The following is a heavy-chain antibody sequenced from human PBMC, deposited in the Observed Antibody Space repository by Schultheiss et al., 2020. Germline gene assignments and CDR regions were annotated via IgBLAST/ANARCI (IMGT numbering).Heavy chain of an antibody. CDR2: IYYSGST. CDR3: ARAGYDYEYYYYYGMDV. V-gene: IGHV4-38-2*02. D-gene: IGHD3-22*01. Sequence: GSLRLSCTASGVTFRSAWMSWARQAPGKGLEWIGSIYYSGSTYYNPSLKSRVTISVDTSKNQFSLKLSSVTAADTAVYYSARAGYDYEYYYYYGMDVWGQGTTVTVSS. CDR1: GVTFRSAW. J-gene: IGHJ6*02.